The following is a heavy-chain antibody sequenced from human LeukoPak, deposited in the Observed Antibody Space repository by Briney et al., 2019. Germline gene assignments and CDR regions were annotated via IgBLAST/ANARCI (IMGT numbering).Heavy chain of an antibody. CDR2: INTNTGNP. J-gene: IGHJ4*02. V-gene: IGHV7-4-1*02. CDR3: ARGYCSGGSCYSGPKDY. Sequence: PMASVKVSCKASGYTFTSYAMNWVRQAPGQGLEWMGWINTNTGNPTYAQGFTGRFVFSLDTSVSTAYLQISSLKAEDTAVYYCARGYCSGGSCYSGPKDYWGQGTLVTVSS. D-gene: IGHD2-15*01. CDR1: GYTFTSYA.